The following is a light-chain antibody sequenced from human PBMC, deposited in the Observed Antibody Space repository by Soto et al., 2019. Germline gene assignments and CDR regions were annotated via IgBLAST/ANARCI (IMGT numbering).Light chain of an antibody. J-gene: IGKJ1*01. Sequence: EVLMTQSPATLSVSPGERVTLSCRASQSINAHLAWYQQKPGQAPRLLIHGASTSATGIPARFSGSGFGTEFILTISSLQSEDFAVYYCQQYNTWLWTFGQGTKVEIQ. CDR2: GAS. V-gene: IGKV3-15*01. CDR1: QSINAH. CDR3: QQYNTWLWT.